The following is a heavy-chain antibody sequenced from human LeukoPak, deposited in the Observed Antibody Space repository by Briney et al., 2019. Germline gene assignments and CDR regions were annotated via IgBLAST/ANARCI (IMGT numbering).Heavy chain of an antibody. Sequence: PGGSLRLSCADSGFLFSNSWMAWVRQAPGRGLEWLANINQDGSAKTCVDSVKGRFTISRDNAKNSLYLQMNSLRAEDTAMYYRARDSGYNAFDYWGQGTLVTVSS. CDR2: INQDGSAK. CDR1: GFLFSNSW. J-gene: IGHJ4*02. D-gene: IGHD5-12*01. V-gene: IGHV3-7*05. CDR3: ARDSGYNAFDY.